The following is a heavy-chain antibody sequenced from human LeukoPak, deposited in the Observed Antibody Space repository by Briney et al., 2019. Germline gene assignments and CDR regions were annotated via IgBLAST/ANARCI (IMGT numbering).Heavy chain of an antibody. Sequence: GRSLRLSCAASGFTFSNYGMHWVRQAPGKGLQWVAVIRYDGSNEYYTGSVKGRFTISRDNAHNTLYLQMSSLRAEDTAVYYCARGSQSTWGFFAYWGQGTRVTVSS. CDR1: GFTFSNYG. D-gene: IGHD1-1*01. CDR3: ARGSQSTWGFFAY. J-gene: IGHJ4*02. V-gene: IGHV3-33*01. CDR2: IRYDGSNE.